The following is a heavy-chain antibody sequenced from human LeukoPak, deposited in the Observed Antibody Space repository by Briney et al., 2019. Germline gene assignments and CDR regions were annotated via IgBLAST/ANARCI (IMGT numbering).Heavy chain of an antibody. CDR3: ARGDWAPLDY. CDR1: GFTFSDYW. J-gene: IGHJ4*02. CDR2: IDQDGGGK. V-gene: IGHV3-7*01. Sequence: GGSLRLSCAASGFTFSDYWMNWVRQAPGKGLEWVANIDQDGGGKYYLDSVKGRFTISRDNAKSSLYLQIDSLRAEDTAVCYCARGDWAPLDYWGQGSLLTVSS. D-gene: IGHD2-21*02.